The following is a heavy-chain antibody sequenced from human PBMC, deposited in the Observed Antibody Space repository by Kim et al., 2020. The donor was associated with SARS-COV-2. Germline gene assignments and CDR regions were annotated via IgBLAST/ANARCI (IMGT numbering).Heavy chain of an antibody. D-gene: IGHD3-3*01. CDR2: INTNTGNP. V-gene: IGHV7-4-1*02. CDR3: ARDPLTIFGVAKTDYFDY. J-gene: IGHJ4*02. Sequence: ASVKVSCKASGYTFTSYAMNWVRQAPGQGLEWMGWINTNTGNPTYAQGLTGRFVFSLDTSVSTAYLQISSLKAEDTAVYYCARDPLTIFGVAKTDYFDYWGQGTLVTVSS. CDR1: GYTFTSYA.